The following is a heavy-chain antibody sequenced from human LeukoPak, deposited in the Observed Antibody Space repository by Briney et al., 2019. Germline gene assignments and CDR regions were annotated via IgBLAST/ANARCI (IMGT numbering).Heavy chain of an antibody. CDR2: ITTCYA. V-gene: IGHV3-11*05. CDR1: GFTFSDYY. D-gene: IGHD6-19*01. J-gene: IGHJ4*01. Sequence: GGSLRLSCAASGFTFSDYYMSWIRQAPGKGLEWVAYITTCYADYAGSVKGRFTISRDNVKNSLYLQMNSLRVEDTAVYYCARGQWLVPPFFDYWGHGTLVTVSS. CDR3: ARGQWLVPPFFDY.